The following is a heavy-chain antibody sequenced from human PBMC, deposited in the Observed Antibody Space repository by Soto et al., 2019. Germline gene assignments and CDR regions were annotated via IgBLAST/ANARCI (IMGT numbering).Heavy chain of an antibody. D-gene: IGHD5-12*01. CDR2: MNANNGNT. J-gene: IGHJ4*02. Sequence: ASVKVSCKASGYTFTSYAISWARQATGQGLEWMGWMNANNGNTNYAQKLQGRVTMTRNTSISTAYMELSSLRSEDTAVYYCARVGGYDTDAFDYWGQGTLVTAPQ. V-gene: IGHV1-18*01. CDR3: ARVGGYDTDAFDY. CDR1: GYTFTSYA.